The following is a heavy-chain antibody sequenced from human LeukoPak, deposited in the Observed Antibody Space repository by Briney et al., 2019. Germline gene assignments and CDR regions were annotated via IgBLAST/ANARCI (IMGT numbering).Heavy chain of an antibody. CDR2: ISGSGGST. CDR3: ADYYDSSGYLQAFDI. J-gene: IGHJ3*02. V-gene: IGHV3-23*01. D-gene: IGHD3-22*01. CDR1: GFTFSSYA. Sequence: PGGSLRLSCAASGFTFSSYAMSWVRPAPGKGLEWVSAISGSGGSTYYADSVKGRFTISRDNSKNTLYLQMNSLRAEDTAVYYCADYYDSSGYLQAFDIWGQGTMVTVSS.